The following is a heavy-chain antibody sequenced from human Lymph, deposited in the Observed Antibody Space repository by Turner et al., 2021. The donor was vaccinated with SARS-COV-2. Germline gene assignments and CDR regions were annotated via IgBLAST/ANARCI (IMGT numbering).Heavy chain of an antibody. D-gene: IGHD3-10*01. J-gene: IGHJ4*02. CDR1: GGSISSYY. CDR3: VRGFDY. V-gene: IGHV4-59*01. Sequence: QVQLQESGPGLVKPSETLSLTCTVSGGSISSYYWSWIRQPPGKGLEWIGYIYYSGSTNYNPSLKSRVTMSVDTSKNQFSLKLSSVTAADTAVYYCVRGFDYWGQVTLVTVSS. CDR2: IYYSGST.